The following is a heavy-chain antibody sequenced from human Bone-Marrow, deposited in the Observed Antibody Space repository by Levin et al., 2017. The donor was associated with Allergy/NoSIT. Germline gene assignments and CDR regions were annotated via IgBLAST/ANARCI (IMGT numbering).Heavy chain of an antibody. J-gene: IGHJ6*02. CDR3: ARNREYSSGWHGLADYYYAMDV. V-gene: IGHV3-74*01. D-gene: IGHD6-19*01. Sequence: GASVKVSCEASGFDFSSYSMYWVRLVPGKGLEWVSRINSDGTITSYADSVEGRFTISTDNAKNTLYLQMISLRAEDTATYYCARNREYSSGWHGLADYYYAMDVWGQGTTVTVSS. CDR2: INSDGTIT. CDR1: GFDFSSYS.